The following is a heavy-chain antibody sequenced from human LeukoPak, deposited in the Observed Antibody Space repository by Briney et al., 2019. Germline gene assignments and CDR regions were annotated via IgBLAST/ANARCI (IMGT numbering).Heavy chain of an antibody. V-gene: IGHV3-23*01. J-gene: IGHJ4*02. CDR2: ISTTGGST. D-gene: IGHD3-3*01. CDR3: AKDPDGYDFWSGPSSNYFDY. CDR1: GFTFSSYA. Sequence: PGGSLRLSCAASGFTFSSYAMSWVRQAPGKGLEWVSAISTTGGSTDYVDSVKGRFTISRDNSKNTLYLQMNSLRAEDTAVYYCAKDPDGYDFWSGPSSNYFDYWGQGTLVTVSS.